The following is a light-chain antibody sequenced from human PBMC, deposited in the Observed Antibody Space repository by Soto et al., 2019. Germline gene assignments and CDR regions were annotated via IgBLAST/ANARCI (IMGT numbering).Light chain of an antibody. CDR3: QQYKNYLT. J-gene: IGKJ1*01. Sequence: DIQMTQSPSTLSASAGDRVTFTCRASQSVSIWLAWYQQKPGKAPKLLISGASTLESGVPSRFSGSGSGTEFTLTISSLQPDDFATYYCQQYKNYLTFGQGTKVDIK. CDR1: QSVSIW. CDR2: GAS. V-gene: IGKV1-5*01.